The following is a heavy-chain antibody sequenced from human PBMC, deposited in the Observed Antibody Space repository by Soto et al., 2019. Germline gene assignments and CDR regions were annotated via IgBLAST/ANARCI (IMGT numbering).Heavy chain of an antibody. CDR1: GYTFTSYY. V-gene: IGHV1-46*01. Sequence: GPSVKVSCKASGYTFTSYYMHWVRQAPGQGLEWMGIINPSGGSTSYAQKFQGRVTMTRDTSTSTVYMGLGSLRSEDTAVYYCATCGYSYGSTHYYYYGMDVWGQGTTVTVSS. D-gene: IGHD5-18*01. CDR3: ATCGYSYGSTHYYYYGMDV. J-gene: IGHJ6*02. CDR2: INPSGGST.